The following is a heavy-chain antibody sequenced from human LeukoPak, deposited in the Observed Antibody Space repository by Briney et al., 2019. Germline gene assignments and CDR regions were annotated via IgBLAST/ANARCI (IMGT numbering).Heavy chain of an antibody. CDR2: IIPIFATV. J-gene: IGHJ5*02. CDR1: GGTFSTYA. V-gene: IGHV1-69*13. Sequence: SVKVSCKASGGTFSTYAISWVRQAPGQGLEWMGGIIPIFATVNYAQKFQGKITITADESTSTAYMELSSLRSEDTAVYYCARHPTEIHGSQLGVSGSHWFDPWGQGTLVTVSS. CDR3: ARHPTEIHGSQLGVSGSHWFDP. D-gene: IGHD1-1*01.